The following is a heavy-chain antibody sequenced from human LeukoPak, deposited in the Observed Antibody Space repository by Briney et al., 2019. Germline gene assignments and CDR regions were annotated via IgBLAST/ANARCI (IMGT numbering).Heavy chain of an antibody. Sequence: SETLSLTCAVYGGSFSGYYWSWIRQPPGKGLEWIGEINHSGSTNYNPSLKSRVTISVDTSKNQFSLKLSSVTAADTAVYYCARGQYEYVWGSYRFNYWGEGTLVTVSS. J-gene: IGHJ4*02. CDR3: ARGQYEYVWGSYRFNY. CDR2: INHSGST. D-gene: IGHD3-16*02. CDR1: GGSFSGYY. V-gene: IGHV4-34*01.